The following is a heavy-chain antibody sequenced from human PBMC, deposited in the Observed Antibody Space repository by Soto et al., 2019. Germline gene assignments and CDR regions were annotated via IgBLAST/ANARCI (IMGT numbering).Heavy chain of an antibody. V-gene: IGHV3-23*01. Sequence: EVQLLESGGGLVQPGGSLRLSCAASGFTFSEYSMTWVRQAPGMGLEWVSTISGGGSTTYYADSVEGRFIISRDNSKNTVYLQLDSLRVEDTAVYYCVGRAGECNGGSCYSRFWGQGSLVTVSS. CDR3: VGRAGECNGGSCYSRF. CDR1: GFTFSEYS. J-gene: IGHJ4*02. D-gene: IGHD2-15*01. CDR2: ISGGGSTT.